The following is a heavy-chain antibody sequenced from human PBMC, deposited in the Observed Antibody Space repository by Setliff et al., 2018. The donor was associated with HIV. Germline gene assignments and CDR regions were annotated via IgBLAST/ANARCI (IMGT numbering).Heavy chain of an antibody. CDR1: GGTFSSYA. V-gene: IGHV1-69*13. CDR3: ARAPELYSSGWYYDY. Sequence: SVKVSCKASGGTFSSYAISWVRQAPGQGLEWMGGIIPIFGTANYAQKFQGRVTITADESTSTAYMELSSLRSEDTAVYYCARAPELYSSGWYYDYWGQGTLVTVSS. J-gene: IGHJ4*02. CDR2: IIPIFGTA. D-gene: IGHD6-19*01.